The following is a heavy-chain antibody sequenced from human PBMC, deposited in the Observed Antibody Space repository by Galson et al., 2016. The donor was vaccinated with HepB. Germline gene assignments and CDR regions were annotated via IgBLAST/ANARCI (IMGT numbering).Heavy chain of an antibody. CDR3: ARVSFFRAFDI. Sequence: SLRLSCAASGFTFSRYTMSWVRRAPGKGLEWVSSIGSTSKYQSYADSVRGRFIISRDTAKTSLDLQMNSLRAEDSAIYYCARVSFFRAFDIWGQGTMVTVSS. CDR1: GFTFSRYT. CDR2: IGSTSKYQ. D-gene: IGHD2/OR15-2a*01. V-gene: IGHV3-21*01. J-gene: IGHJ3*02.